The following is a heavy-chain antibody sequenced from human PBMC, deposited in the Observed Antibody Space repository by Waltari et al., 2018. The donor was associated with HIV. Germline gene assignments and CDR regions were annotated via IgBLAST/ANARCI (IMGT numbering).Heavy chain of an antibody. CDR2: FEPKNGNS. Sequence: QVHLIQSAFDMKRPGASVTIACKVSGYPLSDLSMQWVRQGPGHRLEWMGGFEPKNGNSVYSQRFWGRVSLAEDTSEDTAYLELNRLTSDDTAVYYCVTLYKQSPLYSNFWGQGTLVTVSP. V-gene: IGHV1-24*01. J-gene: IGHJ1*01. CDR1: GYPLSDLS. CDR3: VTLYKQSPLYSNF. D-gene: IGHD2-15*01.